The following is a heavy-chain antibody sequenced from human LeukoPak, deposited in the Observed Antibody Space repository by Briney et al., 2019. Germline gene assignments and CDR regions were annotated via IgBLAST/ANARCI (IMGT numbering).Heavy chain of an antibody. CDR3: ARQFATAAADTRGHFDY. V-gene: IGHV4-39*01. CDR1: GGSISSSSDY. Sequence: SETLSLTCTVSGGSISSSSDYWGWIRQAPGKGLEWIGSFFVSGSTHYNPSLRSRATLFVDTSKNQFSLKLTSMTAADAATYFCARQFATAAADTRGHFDYWGQGTVVAVSS. D-gene: IGHD6-25*01. CDR2: FFVSGST. J-gene: IGHJ4*02.